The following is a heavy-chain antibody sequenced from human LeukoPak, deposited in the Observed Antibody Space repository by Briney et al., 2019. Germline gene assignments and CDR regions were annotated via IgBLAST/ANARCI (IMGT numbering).Heavy chain of an antibody. J-gene: IGHJ6*02. CDR3: ARSHYYDSSGQFYYYGLDV. D-gene: IGHD3-22*01. CDR1: GFTFSSYW. Sequence: PGGSLRLSCAASGFTFSSYWMHWVRQVPGKGLVWVSRINSDGSSIRYADSVKDRFTIARDNARKTLYLQMNSLRAEDTAVYHCARSHYYDSSGQFYYYGLDVWGQGTTVTVSS. V-gene: IGHV3-74*01. CDR2: INSDGSSI.